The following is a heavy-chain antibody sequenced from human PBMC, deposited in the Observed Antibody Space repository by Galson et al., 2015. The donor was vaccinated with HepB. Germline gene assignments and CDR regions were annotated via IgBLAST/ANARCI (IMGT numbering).Heavy chain of an antibody. D-gene: IGHD5-18*01. CDR2: IDPSDSYT. CDR1: GYSFTSYW. V-gene: IGHV5-10-1*01. CDR3: ARQRDTAMVTNAFDI. Sequence: QSGAEVKKPGESLRISCKGSGYSFTSYWISWVRQMPGKGLEWMGRIDPSDSYTNYSPSFQGHVTISADKSISTAYLQWSSLKASDTAMYYCARQRDTAMVTNAFDIWGQGTMVTVSS. J-gene: IGHJ3*02.